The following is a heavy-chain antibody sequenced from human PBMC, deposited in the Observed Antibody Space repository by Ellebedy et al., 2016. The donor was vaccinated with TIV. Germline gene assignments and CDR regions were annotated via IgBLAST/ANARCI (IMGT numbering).Heavy chain of an antibody. V-gene: IGHV4-30-4*01. J-gene: IGHJ4*02. D-gene: IGHD1-7*01. CDR3: ARDRGWGELD. CDR2: IYYSGRT. CDR1: GGSISSGDYY. Sequence: MPSETLSLTCTVSGGSISSGDYYWSWIRQPPGKGLEWIGYIYYSGRTYYNPSLKSRVSISLATSKNQFSLKLSAVTAADTAVYYCARDRGWGELDWGQGTLVTVSS.